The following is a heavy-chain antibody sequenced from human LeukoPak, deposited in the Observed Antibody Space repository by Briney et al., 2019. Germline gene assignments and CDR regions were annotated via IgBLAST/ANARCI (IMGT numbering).Heavy chain of an antibody. J-gene: IGHJ4*02. D-gene: IGHD3-22*01. CDR3: ARREAYYYDSSGYSPFDY. Sequence: GASVKVSCKASGYIFNDYYMHWVRQAPGQGLEWMGRINPNSGGTNYAQKFQGRVTMTRDASISTAYMELSRLRSDDTAVYYCARREAYYYDSSGYSPFDYWGQGTLVTVCS. CDR1: GYIFNDYY. CDR2: INPNSGGT. V-gene: IGHV1-2*06.